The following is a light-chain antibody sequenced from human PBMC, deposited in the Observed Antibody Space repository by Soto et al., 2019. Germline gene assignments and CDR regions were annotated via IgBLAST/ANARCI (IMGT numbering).Light chain of an antibody. CDR2: THN. V-gene: IGLV1-40*01. Sequence: QSVLTQPASVSVAPGQRVTISCTGSSSNIGAGYDVHWYLQVPGTAPKLLVYTHNNRPSGVPDRFSGSTSGTSASLAITGLQSEDEADYYCQSYDSRLSAYVFGTGTKVTVL. CDR1: SSNIGAGYD. CDR3: QSYDSRLSAYV. J-gene: IGLJ1*01.